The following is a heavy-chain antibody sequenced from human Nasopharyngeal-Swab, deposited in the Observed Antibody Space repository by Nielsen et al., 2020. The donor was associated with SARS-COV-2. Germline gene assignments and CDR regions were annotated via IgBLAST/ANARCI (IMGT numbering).Heavy chain of an antibody. CDR2: IYYSGST. D-gene: IGHD4-11*01. CDR3: ARETTVTTYWEYYYYGMDV. CDR1: GVSISSSSYY. Sequence: SETLSLTCTVSGVSISSSSYYWGWIRQPPGKGLEWIGSIYYSGSTYYNPSLNSLVTISVDTSKNQFSLKPSSVTAANTAVYYCARETTVTTYWEYYYYGMDVWGQGTTVTVSS. V-gene: IGHV4-39*07. J-gene: IGHJ6*02.